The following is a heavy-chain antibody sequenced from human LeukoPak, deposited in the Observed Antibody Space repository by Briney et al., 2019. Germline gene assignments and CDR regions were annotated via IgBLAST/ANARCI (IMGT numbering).Heavy chain of an antibody. CDR1: GFSFSSHW. D-gene: IGHD4-17*01. J-gene: IGHJ3*02. Sequence: GGSLRLSCAASGFSFSSHWMSWVRQAPGKGLEWVAFIRYDGSNKYYADSVKGRFTISRDNSKNTLYLQMNSLRAEDTAVYYCANHDKIRQSGDYDPDAFDIWGQGTMVTVSS. V-gene: IGHV3-30*02. CDR3: ANHDKIRQSGDYDPDAFDI. CDR2: IRYDGSNK.